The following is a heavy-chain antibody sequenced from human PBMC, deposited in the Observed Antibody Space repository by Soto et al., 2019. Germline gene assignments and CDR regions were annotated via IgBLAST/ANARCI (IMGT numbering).Heavy chain of an antibody. V-gene: IGHV3-23*01. CDR2: ISGSGGST. J-gene: IGHJ4*02. CDR1: GFTFSSYA. CDR3: SSWGGSGWYEPTHFDY. Sequence: PGGSLRLSCAASGFTFSSYAMSWVRQAPGKGLEWVSAISGSGGSTYYADSVKGRFTISRDNSKNTLYLQMNSLRAEDTAVYYCSSWGGSGWYEPTHFDYWGQGTLVTVSS. D-gene: IGHD6-19*01.